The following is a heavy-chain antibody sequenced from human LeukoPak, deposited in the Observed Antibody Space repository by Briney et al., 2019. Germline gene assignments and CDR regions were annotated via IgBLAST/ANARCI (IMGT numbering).Heavy chain of an antibody. CDR2: FNWNGGST. CDR3: AREKSWEPDAYDI. CDR1: GFIFDDYG. J-gene: IGHJ3*02. D-gene: IGHD1-26*01. V-gene: IGHV3-20*04. Sequence: GESLRLSCAASGFIFDDYGMSWVRQAPGKGLEWVSGFNWNGGSTGYADSVKGRFTISRDNAKNSLYLQMNSLRAEDTALYYCAREKSWEPDAYDIWGQGTMVTVSS.